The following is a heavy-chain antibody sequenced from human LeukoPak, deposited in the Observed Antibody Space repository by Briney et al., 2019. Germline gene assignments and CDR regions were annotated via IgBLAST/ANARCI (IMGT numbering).Heavy chain of an antibody. Sequence: ASVKVSCKASGYSFTAYYMHWVRQAPGQGLEWMGRINPNSGGTNYAQKFQGRVAMTGDTSISTAYMELSRLRSDDTAVYYCARVGTIFRDDYWFDPWGQGTRVTVSS. J-gene: IGHJ5*02. CDR1: GYSFTAYY. D-gene: IGHD3-9*01. V-gene: IGHV1-2*02. CDR3: ARVGTIFRDDYWFDP. CDR2: INPNSGGT.